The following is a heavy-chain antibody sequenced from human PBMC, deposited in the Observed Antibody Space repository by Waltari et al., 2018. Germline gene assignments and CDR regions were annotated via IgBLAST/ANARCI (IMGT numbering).Heavy chain of an antibody. D-gene: IGHD3-22*01. V-gene: IGHV1-3*01. Sequence: QVQLVQSGAEVKKPGASVKVSCKASGYTFTSYAMHLVRPAPGQRLEWMGWINAGNGNTKYSQKFQGRVTITRDTSASTAYMELSSLRSEDTAVYYCARGHTYYYDSSGYYFDYYGMDVWGQGTTVTVSS. CDR3: ARGHTYYYDSSGYYFDYYGMDV. CDR1: GYTFTSYA. J-gene: IGHJ6*02. CDR2: INAGNGNT.